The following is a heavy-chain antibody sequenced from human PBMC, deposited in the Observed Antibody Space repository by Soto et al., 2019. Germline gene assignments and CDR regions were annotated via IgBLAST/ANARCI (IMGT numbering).Heavy chain of an antibody. V-gene: IGHV4-30-2*01. J-gene: IGHJ4*02. Sequence: QLQLQESGSGLVKPSQTLSLTCAVSGGSISSGGYSWSWIRQPPGKGLEWIGYIYHSGSTYYNPSLKSRVTLSVDRSKYQFSLKLSSVTAADMAVYYCARVYCSGGSCSPGAFDYWGQGTLVPVSS. CDR3: ARVYCSGGSCSPGAFDY. D-gene: IGHD2-15*01. CDR1: GGSISSGGYS. CDR2: IYHSGST.